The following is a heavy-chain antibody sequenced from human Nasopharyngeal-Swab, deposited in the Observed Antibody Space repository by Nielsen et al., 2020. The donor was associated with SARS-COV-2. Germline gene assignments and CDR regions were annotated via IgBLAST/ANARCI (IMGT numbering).Heavy chain of an antibody. D-gene: IGHD3-9*01. CDR1: GFTFSSYW. J-gene: IGHJ4*02. V-gene: IGHV3-7*03. Sequence: GGSLRLSCAASGFTFSSYWMSWVRQAPGKGLEWVANIKQDGSEKYYVDSVKGRFTISRDNAKNSLYLQMNSLRAEDTAAYYCARGTQLRYFDWLDYWGQGTLVTVSS. CDR2: IKQDGSEK. CDR3: ARGTQLRYFDWLDY.